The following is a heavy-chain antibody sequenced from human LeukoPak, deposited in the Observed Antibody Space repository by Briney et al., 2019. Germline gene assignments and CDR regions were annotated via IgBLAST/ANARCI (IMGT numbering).Heavy chain of an antibody. D-gene: IGHD2-15*01. CDR3: ARAREPYGVVAATPGY. V-gene: IGHV3-53*01. CDR2: FYAGGDA. J-gene: IGHJ4*02. CDR1: GFTVSSNR. Sequence: PGGSLRLSCAASGFTVSSNRMTWVRQAPGKGLEWVSVFYAGGDAYYADSVKGRFTVSRDNSKNTLYLQMNSLRAEDTAVYYCARAREPYGVVAATPGYWGQGTLVTVSS.